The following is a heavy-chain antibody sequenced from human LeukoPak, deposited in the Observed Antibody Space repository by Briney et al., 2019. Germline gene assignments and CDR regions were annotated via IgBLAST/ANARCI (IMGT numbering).Heavy chain of an antibody. J-gene: IGHJ6*03. V-gene: IGHV3-21*01. CDR2: ITSTSSYI. Sequence: GGSLRLSCAASGFTFSSYEMNWVRQAPGKGLEWVSSITSTSSYIYYADSVKGRFTISRDNAENSLYLQMNSLRAEDTAVYYCARDPYSGGYGDYYYYYMDVWGKGTTVTISS. CDR3: ARDPYSGGYGDYYYYYMDV. D-gene: IGHD1-26*01. CDR1: GFTFSSYE.